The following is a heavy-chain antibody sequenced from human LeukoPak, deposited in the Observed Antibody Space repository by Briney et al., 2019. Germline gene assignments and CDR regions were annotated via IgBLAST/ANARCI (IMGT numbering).Heavy chain of an antibody. Sequence: SQTLSLTCTVSGGSVSSADYYWSWIRQHPGKGLEWIGYIFYSGSTYYNPSLTSRVTISVDTSKNQFFLKLTSVTAADTAVYYCATYYYNAGTYDDYWGQGTLVTVSS. CDR2: IFYSGST. V-gene: IGHV4-31*03. CDR3: ATYYYNAGTYDDY. D-gene: IGHD3-10*01. J-gene: IGHJ4*02. CDR1: GGSVSSADYY.